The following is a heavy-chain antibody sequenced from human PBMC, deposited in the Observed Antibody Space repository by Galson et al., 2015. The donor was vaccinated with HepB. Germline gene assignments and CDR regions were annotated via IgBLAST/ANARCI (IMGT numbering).Heavy chain of an antibody. Sequence: SLRLSCAASGFTFSNAWMSWVRQAPGKGLEWVAVVSSEGSNKYHADSLRGRITISRDNSKTTLYLRMNSLRPEDTAVYYCAKDRGYCSGGSCYRGLDYWGLGTLVTVSS. D-gene: IGHD2-15*01. CDR1: GFTFSNAW. J-gene: IGHJ4*02. V-gene: IGHV3-30*18. CDR3: AKDRGYCSGGSCYRGLDY. CDR2: VSSEGSNK.